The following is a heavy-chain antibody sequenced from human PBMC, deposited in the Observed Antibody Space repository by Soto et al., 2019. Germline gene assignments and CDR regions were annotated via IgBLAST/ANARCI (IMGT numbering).Heavy chain of an antibody. Sequence: EVQLLDSGGGLVQPGGSLRLSCAASGFTFRTYAMSWVRQAPGKGLEWVSTTSDSGTTYYANSVKGRFTISRDNSRNTLALQMNSLRVEDTAVYYCAKGGEGSCSRTSCLYFSDSWGLGTLVTVSS. CDR2: TSDSGTT. CDR3: AKGGEGSCSRTSCLYFSDS. CDR1: GFTFRTYA. J-gene: IGHJ5*02. V-gene: IGHV3-23*01. D-gene: IGHD2-2*01.